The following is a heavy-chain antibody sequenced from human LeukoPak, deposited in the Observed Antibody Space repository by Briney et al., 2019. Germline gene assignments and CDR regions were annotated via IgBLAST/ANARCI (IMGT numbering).Heavy chain of an antibody. CDR1: GYTFTSYG. D-gene: IGHD3-10*01. Sequence: GASVKVSCKASGYTFTSYGISWVRQAPGQGLEWMGWISAYNGNTNYAQKLQGRVTMTTDTSTSTAYMELRSLRSDDTAVYYCASLCYYGSGSYMVDPWGQGTLVTVSS. V-gene: IGHV1-18*01. CDR2: ISAYNGNT. CDR3: ASLCYYGSGSYMVDP. J-gene: IGHJ5*02.